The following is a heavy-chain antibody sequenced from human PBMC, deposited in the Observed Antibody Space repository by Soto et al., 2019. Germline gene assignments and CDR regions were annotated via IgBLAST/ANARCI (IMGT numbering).Heavy chain of an antibody. D-gene: IGHD1-1*01. J-gene: IGHJ4*02. V-gene: IGHV3-66*04. CDR2: IYRDGTA. Sequence: EVQLVESGGGLVQPGGSLRLSCVGYGFTVSSSYMSWVRQAPGKGLEWVSVIYRDGTAYYADSVKGRFTISRDNSKNTLYLQMNSLRAEDTAVYYCARQESWNTDFEYWGQGPLVTVSS. CDR1: GFTVSSSY. CDR3: ARQESWNTDFEY.